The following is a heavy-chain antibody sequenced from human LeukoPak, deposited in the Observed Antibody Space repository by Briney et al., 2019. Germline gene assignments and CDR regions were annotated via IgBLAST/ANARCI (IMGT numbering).Heavy chain of an antibody. Sequence: GGSLRLSRAASGFTFGSPWMHWVRQAPGKGLVWVSRINSDGSVTAYADSVKGRFTISRDNAENTLYLQMNSLRAEDTAVYYCARGTAGYHSSYFDYWGQGTLVTVSS. V-gene: IGHV3-74*01. D-gene: IGHD3-16*02. CDR1: GFTFGSPW. J-gene: IGHJ4*02. CDR2: INSDGSVT. CDR3: ARGTAGYHSSYFDY.